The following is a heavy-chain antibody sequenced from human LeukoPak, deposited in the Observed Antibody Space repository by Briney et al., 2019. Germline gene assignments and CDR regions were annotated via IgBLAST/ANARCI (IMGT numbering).Heavy chain of an antibody. CDR3: ARGGGAWYFDL. Sequence: PGGSLRLSCAASGVTFSSYWMLWVRHAPGKGLVWVSRINSDGSTTSYADSVKGRFTISRDNAKNALYLQMNSLRAEDTAVYYCARGGGAWYFDLWGRGTLVTVSS. D-gene: IGHD3-16*01. CDR1: GVTFSSYW. CDR2: INSDGSTT. J-gene: IGHJ2*01. V-gene: IGHV3-74*01.